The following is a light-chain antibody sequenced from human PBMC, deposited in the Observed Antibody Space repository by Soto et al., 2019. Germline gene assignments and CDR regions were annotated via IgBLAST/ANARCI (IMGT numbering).Light chain of an antibody. Sequence: DIEVTQSPSSLSASVGDTVTITCRASTGVSNYLAWYQRKAGQVHKILIYAASTLHLGVPSRFSGSGSGTDFTLTISSLQPEDVATYYCQDYNRAPFTFGPGTKVDIK. J-gene: IGKJ3*01. V-gene: IGKV1-27*01. CDR2: AAS. CDR3: QDYNRAPFT. CDR1: TGVSNY.